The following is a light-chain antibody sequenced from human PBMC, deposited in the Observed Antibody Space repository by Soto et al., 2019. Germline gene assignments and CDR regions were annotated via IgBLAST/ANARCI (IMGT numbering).Light chain of an antibody. CDR3: QQYNNWPPEYT. J-gene: IGKJ2*01. CDR1: QSVSSN. V-gene: IGKV3-15*01. Sequence: EILMTQSPATLSVSPGERATLSCRASQSVSSNLAWYQQKPGQAPRLLIYGASTRATGIPARFSGSGSGTEFTLTVSSLQSEVFSVYYCQQYNNWPPEYTFGQGTKLEIK. CDR2: GAS.